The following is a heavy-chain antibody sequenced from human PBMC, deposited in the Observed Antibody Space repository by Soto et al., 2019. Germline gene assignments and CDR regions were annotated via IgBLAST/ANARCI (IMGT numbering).Heavy chain of an antibody. D-gene: IGHD6-6*01. CDR2: INPSGGST. J-gene: IGHJ5*02. CDR1: GYTFTSYY. CDR3: ARDWGRYSSSPNYEWFDP. Sequence: ASVKVSCKASGYTFTSYYMHWVRQAPGQGLEWMGIINPSGGSTSYAQKFQGRVTMTRDTSTSTVYMELSSLRSEDTAVYYFARDWGRYSSSPNYEWFDPWGQGTLVTVSS. V-gene: IGHV1-46*01.